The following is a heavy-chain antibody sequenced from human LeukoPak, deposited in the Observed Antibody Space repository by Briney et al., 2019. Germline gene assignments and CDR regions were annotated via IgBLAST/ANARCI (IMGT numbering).Heavy chain of an antibody. CDR3: ARGAGYNYPYYFDY. CDR1: GFTVSSNY. J-gene: IGHJ4*02. V-gene: IGHV3-53*01. Sequence: GGSLRLSCAASGFTVSSNYMNWVRQAPGKGLEWVSVIYGGGNIYYADSVKGRFTISRDNSKNTLYLQMNSLRAEDTAVYYCARGAGYNYPYYFDYWGQGIPVTVSS. D-gene: IGHD5-24*01. CDR2: IYGGGNI.